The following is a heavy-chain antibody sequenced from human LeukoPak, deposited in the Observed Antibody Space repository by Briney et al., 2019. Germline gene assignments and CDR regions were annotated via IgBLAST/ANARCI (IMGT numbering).Heavy chain of an antibody. Sequence: GGSLRLSCAASGFTVSSNYMSWVRQAPGKGLEWVSVIYSGGSTYYADSVKGRFTISRDNSKNTLYLQMNSLRAEDTAVYYCARLPMLRGVTEYYFDYWGQGALVTVSS. V-gene: IGHV3-53*01. CDR2: IYSGGST. D-gene: IGHD3-10*01. CDR3: ARLPMLRGVTEYYFDY. CDR1: GFTVSSNY. J-gene: IGHJ4*02.